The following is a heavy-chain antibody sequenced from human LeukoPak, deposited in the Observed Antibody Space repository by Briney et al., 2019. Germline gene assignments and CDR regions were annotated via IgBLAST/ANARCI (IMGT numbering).Heavy chain of an antibody. D-gene: IGHD2/OR15-2a*01. CDR2: ISSSSSYI. J-gene: IGHJ4*02. Sequence: GGSLRLSCAASGFTFSSYWMSWVRQAPGKGLEWVSSISSSSSYIYYADSVKGRFTISRDNAKNSLYLQMNSLRAEDTAVYYCARGRYDTTVIVDYWGQGTLVTVSS. CDR1: GFTFSSYW. CDR3: ARGRYDTTVIVDY. V-gene: IGHV3-21*01.